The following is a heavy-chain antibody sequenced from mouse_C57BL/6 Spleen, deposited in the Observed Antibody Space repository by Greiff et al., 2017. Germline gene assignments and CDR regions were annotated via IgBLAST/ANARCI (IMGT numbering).Heavy chain of an antibody. J-gene: IGHJ3*01. CDR3: TTKSAQATAWFAY. Sequence: EVQVVESGAELVRPGASVKLSCTASGFNIKDYYMHWVKQRPEQGLEWIGRIDPEDGDTEYAPKFQGKATMTADTSSNTAYLQLSSLTSEDTAVYYCTTKSAQATAWFAYWGQGTLVTVSA. D-gene: IGHD3-2*02. V-gene: IGHV14-1*01. CDR1: GFNIKDYY. CDR2: IDPEDGDT.